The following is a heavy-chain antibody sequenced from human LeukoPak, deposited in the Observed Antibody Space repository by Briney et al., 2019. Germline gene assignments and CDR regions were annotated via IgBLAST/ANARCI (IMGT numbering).Heavy chain of an antibody. CDR2: ISGSGGST. CDR1: GFTFSSYA. D-gene: IGHD2-2*01. V-gene: IGHV3-23*01. Sequence: PGWSLRPSCAASGFTFSSYAMSWVRQAPGKGLEWVSAISGSGGSTYYADSVKGRFTISRDNSKNTLYLQMNSLRAEDTAVYYCAKFPSPPAAPDYWGQGTLVTVSS. J-gene: IGHJ4*02. CDR3: AKFPSPPAAPDY.